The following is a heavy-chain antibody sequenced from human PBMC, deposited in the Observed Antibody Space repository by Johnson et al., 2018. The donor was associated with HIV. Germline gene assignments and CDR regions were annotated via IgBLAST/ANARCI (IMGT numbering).Heavy chain of an antibody. CDR2: IRYDGSNK. D-gene: IGHD6-6*01. V-gene: IGHV3-30*02. J-gene: IGHJ3*02. Sequence: QVQLVESGGGVVQPGGSLRLSCAASGFTFSSYGMHWVRQAPGKGLEWVAFIRYDGSNKYYADSVKGRFTISRDNSKNTLYLQMNSLRAEDTAVYYCARAGSSSDDAFDIWGQGTMDTVSS. CDR3: ARAGSSSDDAFDI. CDR1: GFTFSSYG.